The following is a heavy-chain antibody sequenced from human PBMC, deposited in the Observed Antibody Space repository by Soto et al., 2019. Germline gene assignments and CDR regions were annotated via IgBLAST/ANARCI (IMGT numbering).Heavy chain of an antibody. V-gene: IGHV1-8*01. CDR1: GYTFTSYD. D-gene: IGHD6-19*01. CDR3: ARMPPYVAVARYLPYWYFDL. CDR2: MNHNSGNT. Sequence: QVQLVQSGAEVKKPGASVKVSCKASGYTFTSYDINWVRQATGQGLEWMGWMNHNSGNTGYAKKFQGRGTMTRNTSVSTAYMELSSLRSEDTAVYYCARMPPYVAVARYLPYWYFDLWGRGTLVTVSS. J-gene: IGHJ2*01.